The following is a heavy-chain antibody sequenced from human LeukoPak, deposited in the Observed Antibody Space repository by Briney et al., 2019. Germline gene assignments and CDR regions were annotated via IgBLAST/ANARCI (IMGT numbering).Heavy chain of an antibody. D-gene: IGHD5-12*01. J-gene: IGHJ4*02. V-gene: IGHV3-11*01. Sequence: PGGSLRLSCAASGFIFSDYYMSWIRQVPGKGLEWVSYTSSSGGATYYAGFAKGRFTVSRDNAQNSLSLQMNSLRVEDTAVYYCARDRQVHTSVDSVEYWGQGALVTVSS. CDR3: ARDRQVHTSVDSVEY. CDR2: TSSSGGAT. CDR1: GFIFSDYY.